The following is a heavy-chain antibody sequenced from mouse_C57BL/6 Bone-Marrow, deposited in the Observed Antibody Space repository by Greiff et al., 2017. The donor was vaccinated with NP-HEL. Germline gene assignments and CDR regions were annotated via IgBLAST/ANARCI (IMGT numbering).Heavy chain of an antibody. CDR1: GFTFSSYT. Sequence: EVQRVESGGGLVKPGGSLKLSCAASGFTFSSYTMSWVRQTPEKRLEWVATISGGGGNTYYPDSVKGRFTISRDNAKNTLYLQMSSLRSEDTALYYCASPSSSGGFAYWGQGTLVTVSA. V-gene: IGHV5-9*01. D-gene: IGHD1-2*01. CDR2: ISGGGGNT. CDR3: ASPSSSGGFAY. J-gene: IGHJ3*01.